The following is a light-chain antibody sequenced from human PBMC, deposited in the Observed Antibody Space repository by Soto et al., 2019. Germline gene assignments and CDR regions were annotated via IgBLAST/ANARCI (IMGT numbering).Light chain of an antibody. CDR3: AAWDDSLSGHVV. Sequence: QSVLTQPPSASGTPGQRVTISCSGSSSNIGSNYVYWYQQLPGTAPKLLIYRNNQRPSGVPDRFSGSNYGTSASLAISGLRSEDEADYYCAAWDDSLSGHVVFGGGTKVTVL. V-gene: IGLV1-47*01. J-gene: IGLJ2*01. CDR1: SSNIGSNY. CDR2: RNN.